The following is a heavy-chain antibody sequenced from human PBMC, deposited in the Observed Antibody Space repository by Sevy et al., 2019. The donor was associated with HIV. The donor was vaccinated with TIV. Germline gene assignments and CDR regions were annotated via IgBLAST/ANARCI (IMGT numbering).Heavy chain of an antibody. J-gene: IGHJ6*02. CDR1: GFTFSSYA. D-gene: IGHD3-10*01. CDR2: ISSNGGST. V-gene: IGHV3-64D*06. CDR3: VKGMDYYGSGSCYKIYGMDV. Sequence: GGSLRLSCSASGFTFSSYAMHWVRQAPGKGLEYVSAISSNGGSTYYANSVKGRFTISRDNSKNTLYLQMSSLRAEDTAVYYCVKGMDYYGSGSCYKIYGMDVWGQGTTVTVSS.